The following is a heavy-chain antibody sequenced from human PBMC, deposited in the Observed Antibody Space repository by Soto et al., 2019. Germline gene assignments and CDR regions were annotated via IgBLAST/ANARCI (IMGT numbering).Heavy chain of an antibody. V-gene: IGHV4-59*08. CDR3: ARHGQYYDSSGYFYFDY. CDR2: IYYSGST. D-gene: IGHD3-22*01. Sequence: SETLSLTCTVSGGSISSYYWSWIRQPPGKGLEWIGYIYYSGSTNYNPSLKSRVTISVDTSKNQFSLKLSSVTAADTAVYYCARHGQYYDSSGYFYFDYWGQGTLVTVS. CDR1: GGSISSYY. J-gene: IGHJ4*02.